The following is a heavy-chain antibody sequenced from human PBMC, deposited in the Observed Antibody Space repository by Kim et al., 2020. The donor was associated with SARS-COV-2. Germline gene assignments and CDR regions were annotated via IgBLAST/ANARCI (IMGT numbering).Heavy chain of an antibody. CDR2: IIPIFGTA. J-gene: IGHJ3*02. Sequence: VKVSCKASGGTFSSYAISLVRQAPGQGLEWMGGIIPIFGTANYAQKFQGRVTITADESTSTAYMELSSLRSEDTAVYYCARDRPHYYYGSGSYSNDAFDIWGQGTMVTVSS. V-gene: IGHV1-69*13. CDR1: GGTFSSYA. CDR3: ARDRPHYYYGSGSYSNDAFDI. D-gene: IGHD3-10*01.